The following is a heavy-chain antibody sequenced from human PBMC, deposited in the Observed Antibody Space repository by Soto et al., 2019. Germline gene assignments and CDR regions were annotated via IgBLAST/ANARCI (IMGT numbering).Heavy chain of an antibody. CDR2: IIPMFDTP. J-gene: IGHJ4*02. D-gene: IGHD2-15*01. V-gene: IGHV1-69*12. Sequence: QVQLVQSGAEVKKPGSSVKVSCKASGGTFSSDSFSWVRQAPGQGLEWMGGIIPMFDTPIYAQKFQDRVTITADSSTSTADMQLSSLRSGDTAVYYCARSGGLDRDFNYWGQGSLVTVS. CDR3: ARSGGLDRDFNY. CDR1: GGTFSSDS.